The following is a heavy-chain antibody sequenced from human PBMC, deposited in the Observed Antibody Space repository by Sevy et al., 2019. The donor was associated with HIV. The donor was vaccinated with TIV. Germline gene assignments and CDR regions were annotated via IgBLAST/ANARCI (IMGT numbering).Heavy chain of an antibody. J-gene: IGHJ6*02. D-gene: IGHD3-9*01. CDR3: AKDFTGYNGMDV. V-gene: IGHV3-30*18. CDR1: GISFTISG. Sequence: GESLKISCVVSGISFTISGMHWVRQAPGKGLEWVAVISYHGRDKFYAESVKGRSTISRDNSKNMLYLQMNSLRAEDTAVYYCAKDFTGYNGMDVWGQGTKVTVSS. CDR2: ISYHGRDK.